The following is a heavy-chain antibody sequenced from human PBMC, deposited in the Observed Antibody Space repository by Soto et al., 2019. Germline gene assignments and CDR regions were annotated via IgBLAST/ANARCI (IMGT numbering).Heavy chain of an antibody. CDR1: GGSISSYY. V-gene: IGHV4-59*01. J-gene: IGHJ5*02. CDR3: AGAYCSGGSCYSYNWFDP. CDR2: IYYSGST. Sequence: PSETLSLTCTVSGGSISSYYWSWIRQPPGKGLEWIGYIYYSGSTNYNPSLKSRVTISVDTSKNQFSLKLSSVTAADTAVYYCAGAYCSGGSCYSYNWFDPWGQGTLVTVSS. D-gene: IGHD2-15*01.